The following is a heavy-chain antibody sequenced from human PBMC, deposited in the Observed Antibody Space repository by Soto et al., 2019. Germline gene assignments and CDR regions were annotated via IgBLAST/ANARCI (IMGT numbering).Heavy chain of an antibody. V-gene: IGHV4-30-4*01. CDR2: IYYSGST. Sequence: QVQLQESGPGLVKPSQTLSLTCTVSGGSISSGDYYWSWIRQPPGKGLEWIGYIYYSGSTYYNPSLKSRVTISVDPSKNQFSLKLSSVTAADTAVYYCASQDSSGYYPDDAFDIWGQGTMVTVSS. CDR1: GGSISSGDYY. CDR3: ASQDSSGYYPDDAFDI. D-gene: IGHD3-22*01. J-gene: IGHJ3*02.